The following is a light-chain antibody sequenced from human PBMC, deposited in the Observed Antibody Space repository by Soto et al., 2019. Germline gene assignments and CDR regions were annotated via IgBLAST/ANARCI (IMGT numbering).Light chain of an antibody. J-gene: IGLJ3*02. CDR1: NNDVGAYTY. V-gene: IGLV2-14*01. CDR2: EVS. Sequence: HSALTQPASVSGSPGQSITISCTGTNNDVGAYTYVSWYQQHPGKAPRLIIYEVSERPSGVSNRFSGSKSGNTASLAISGLRSEDEADYYCAAWDDSLSALVFGGGTKLTVL. CDR3: AAWDDSLSALV.